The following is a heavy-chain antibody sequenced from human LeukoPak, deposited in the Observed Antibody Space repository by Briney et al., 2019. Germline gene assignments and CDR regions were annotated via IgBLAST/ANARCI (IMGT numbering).Heavy chain of an antibody. CDR1: GFTVSTNY. CDR3: ATTYGGGCCHLDY. D-gene: IGHD2-15*01. J-gene: IGHJ4*02. Sequence: GGSLRLSCAASGFTVSTNYMSWVRQAPGKGLKWVSVIYPGGTTYYADSVKGRFTISRDTSKNTLYLQMNSLRAEDTAVYYCATTYGGGCCHLDYWGQGTLVTVSS. V-gene: IGHV3-66*01. CDR2: IYPGGTT.